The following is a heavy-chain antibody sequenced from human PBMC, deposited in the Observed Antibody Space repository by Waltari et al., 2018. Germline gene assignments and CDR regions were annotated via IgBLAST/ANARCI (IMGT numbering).Heavy chain of an antibody. J-gene: IGHJ6*02. CDR1: GGSFSGYY. D-gene: IGHD4-17*01. V-gene: IGHV4-34*01. Sequence: QVQLQQWGAGLLKPSETLSLTCAVYGGSFSGYYWSWIRQPPGKGLEWIGEINHSVSTNYNPSLKSRVTISVDTSKNQFSLKLSSVTAADTAVYYCARGAIRNYYGMDVWGQGTTVTVSS. CDR2: INHSVST. CDR3: ARGAIRNYYGMDV.